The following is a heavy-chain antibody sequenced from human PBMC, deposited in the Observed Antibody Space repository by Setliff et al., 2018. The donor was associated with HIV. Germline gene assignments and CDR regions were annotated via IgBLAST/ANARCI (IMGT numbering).Heavy chain of an antibody. CDR3: ARHTAVNVSPSGLSYYYIDV. CDR2: IYYTGYT. CDR1: GDSIHSVTSY. J-gene: IGHJ6*03. V-gene: IGHV4-39*01. D-gene: IGHD2-21*02. Sequence: SETLSLPCTVSGDSIHSVTSYWGWFRQSPGKGLEWIGTIYYTGYTFNNPSLTSRVTMSVDTSKSQFSLKLQSVTAADTAIYYWARHTAVNVSPSGLSYYYIDVWAKGTAVTVS.